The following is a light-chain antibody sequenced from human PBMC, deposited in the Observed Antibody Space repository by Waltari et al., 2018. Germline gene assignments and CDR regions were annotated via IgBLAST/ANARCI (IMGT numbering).Light chain of an antibody. CDR1: QSIGRY. J-gene: IGKJ2*01. Sequence: DIQMTRSPSSLSASVGDRVTITCRASQSIGRYLNWYQQKPGKAPKLLIFAASSLQSGVPSRFSGSGSGTDFTVTISSLQPEDFATYSCQQSYSSPYTFGQGTNLEIK. CDR3: QQSYSSPYT. V-gene: IGKV1-39*01. CDR2: AAS.